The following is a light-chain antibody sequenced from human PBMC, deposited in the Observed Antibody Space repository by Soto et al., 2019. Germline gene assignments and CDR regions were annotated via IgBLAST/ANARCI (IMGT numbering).Light chain of an antibody. V-gene: IGKV1-27*01. Sequence: DIQMTQSPSSLSASAGDSVTITCRASQGISNYVAWYQQKPGTAPKLLIYAASTLQSGVPNRFSGSGSRTDFNLTSSSRQPEDVATYYCQKYNSATYTCGQGTRLEIK. J-gene: IGKJ2*01. CDR1: QGISNY. CDR2: AAS. CDR3: QKYNSATYT.